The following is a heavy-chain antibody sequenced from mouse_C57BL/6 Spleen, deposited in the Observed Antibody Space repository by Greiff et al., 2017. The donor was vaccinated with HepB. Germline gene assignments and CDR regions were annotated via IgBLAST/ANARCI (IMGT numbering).Heavy chain of an antibody. CDR2: IYPSDSET. V-gene: IGHV1-61*01. J-gene: IGHJ1*03. D-gene: IGHD4-1*01. Sequence: QVHVKQSGAELVRPGSSVKLSCKASGYTFTSYWMDWVKQRPGQGLEWIGNIYPSDSETHYNQKFKDKATLTVDKSSSTAYMQLSSLTSEDSAVYYCARLGDWYFDVWGTGTTVTVSS. CDR3: ARLGDWYFDV. CDR1: GYTFTSYW.